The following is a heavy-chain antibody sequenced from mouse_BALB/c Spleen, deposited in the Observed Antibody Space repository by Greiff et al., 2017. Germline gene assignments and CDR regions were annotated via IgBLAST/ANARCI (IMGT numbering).Heavy chain of an antibody. CDR2: INPSNGCT. Sequence: VQLQQPGAELVKPGASVKLSCKASGYTFTSYYMYWVKQRPGQGLEWIGGINPSNGCTNFNEKFKSKATLTVDKSSSTAYMQLSSLTSEDSAVYYCTRRGGYFDYWGQGTTLTVSS. CDR3: TRRGGYFDY. J-gene: IGHJ2*01. V-gene: IGHV1S81*02. CDR1: GYTFTSYY.